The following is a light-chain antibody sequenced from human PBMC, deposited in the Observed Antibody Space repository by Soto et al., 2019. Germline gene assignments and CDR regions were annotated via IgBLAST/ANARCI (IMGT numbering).Light chain of an antibody. J-gene: IGKJ1*01. V-gene: IGKV1-5*01. CDR3: QQYETFSGT. Sequence: DIQMTQSPSTLSASVGDTVTVTCRASQSVSGWLAWYQQKPGEAPKLMIYDASALPRGVPSRFIGSGSGTKCTLTIASLQPDDFATYYCQQYETFSGTFGPGTKVDIK. CDR1: QSVSGW. CDR2: DAS.